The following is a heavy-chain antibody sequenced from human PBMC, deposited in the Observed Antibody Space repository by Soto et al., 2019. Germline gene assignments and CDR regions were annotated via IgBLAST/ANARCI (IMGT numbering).Heavy chain of an antibody. J-gene: IGHJ4*02. CDR1: GGTFSSYA. CDR3: ASGYCSGGSCYPFPDYFDY. CDR2: IIPIFGTA. Sequence: QVQLVQSGAEVKKPGSSVKVSCKASGGTFSSYAISWVRQAPGQGLEWMGGIIPIFGTANYAQKFQGRVTITADKSTSTAYMELSSLRSEDTAVYYCASGYCSGGSCYPFPDYFDYWGQGTLVTVSS. V-gene: IGHV1-69*06. D-gene: IGHD2-15*01.